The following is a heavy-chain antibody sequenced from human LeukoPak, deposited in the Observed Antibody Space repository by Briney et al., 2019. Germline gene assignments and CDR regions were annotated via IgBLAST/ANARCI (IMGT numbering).Heavy chain of an antibody. Sequence: ASVKVSCKASGYTFTSYYMHWVRQAPGQGLEWMGIINPSGGSTSYAQKFQGRVTMTTDTSTSTAYMELRSLRSDDTAVYYCARDSDCSSTSCYWAPYYYYYMDVWGKGTTVTVSS. CDR3: ARDSDCSSTSCYWAPYYYYYMDV. CDR2: INPSGGST. V-gene: IGHV1-46*01. CDR1: GYTFTSYY. J-gene: IGHJ6*03. D-gene: IGHD2-2*01.